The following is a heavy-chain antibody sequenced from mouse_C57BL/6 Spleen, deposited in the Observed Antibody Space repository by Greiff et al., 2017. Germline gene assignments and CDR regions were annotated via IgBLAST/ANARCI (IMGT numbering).Heavy chain of an antibody. V-gene: IGHV1-59*01. CDR2: IDPSVSYT. Sequence: QVQLLQPGAELVRPGTSVKLSCKASGYTFTSYWMHWVKQRPGQGLEWIGGIDPSVSYTNSNHKFKGKATLTVDTSASTAYMQLSSLTSEDSAVYYCARGGVTKVVASDYWGQGTTLTVSS. D-gene: IGHD1-1*01. CDR3: ARGGVTKVVASDY. CDR1: GYTFTSYW. J-gene: IGHJ2*01.